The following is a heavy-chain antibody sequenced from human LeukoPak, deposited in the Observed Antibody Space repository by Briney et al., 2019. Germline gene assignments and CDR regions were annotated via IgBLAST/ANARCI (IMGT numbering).Heavy chain of an antibody. V-gene: IGHV3-30*04. CDR2: ISFDGTNK. CDR1: GVSLSNYA. CDR3: ATDYGDYEPID. Sequence: PGGSLRLSCTASGVSLSNYAMHWVRRPPGRGLEWVAVISFDGTNKYYGDSVEGRFSVSRDNSKNTLYLQMNSPRPDDTAMYYCATDYGDYEPIDWGQGTLVTVSS. D-gene: IGHD4-17*01. J-gene: IGHJ4*02.